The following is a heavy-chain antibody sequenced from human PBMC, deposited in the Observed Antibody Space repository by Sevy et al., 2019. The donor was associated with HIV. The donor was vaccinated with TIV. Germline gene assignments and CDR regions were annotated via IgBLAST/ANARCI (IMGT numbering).Heavy chain of an antibody. D-gene: IGHD3-3*01. CDR3: ADRRSKGITVTEFDY. V-gene: IGHV2-5*02. J-gene: IGHJ4*02. CDR2: IYWDGDT. CDR1: GFSFSTSGVG. Sequence: SGPTLVKPTQTLTLTCTFSGFSFSTSGVGVGWIRQPPGKAPEWLAMIYWDGDTRYSPSLMNRLTITKYTSKDQVVLRMANMEPVDTGTYDCADRRSKGITVTEFDYWGQGTLVTVSS.